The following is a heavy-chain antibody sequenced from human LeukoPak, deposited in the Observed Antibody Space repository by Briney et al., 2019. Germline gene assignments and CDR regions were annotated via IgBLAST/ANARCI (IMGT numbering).Heavy chain of an antibody. CDR2: IIPIFGTA. J-gene: IGHJ3*02. CDR1: GGTFSSYA. D-gene: IGHD2-8*01. CDR3: ARNPSHGQREDAFDI. Sequence: ASVKVSCKASGGTFSSYAISWVRQAPGQGLEWMGGIIPIFGTANYAQKFQGRVTITTDESTSTAYMELSSLRSEDTAVYYCARNPSHGQREDAFDIWGQGTMVTVSS. V-gene: IGHV1-69*05.